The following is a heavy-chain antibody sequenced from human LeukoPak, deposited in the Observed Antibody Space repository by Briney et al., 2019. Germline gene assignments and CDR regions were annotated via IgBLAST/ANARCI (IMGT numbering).Heavy chain of an antibody. CDR1: GYSFTSYW. Sequence: GESLKISCKGSGYSFTSYWIGWVRQMPGKGLEWMGIIYPSDSDTRYSPSFQGQVTISADKSISTAYLQWSSLKASDTAMYYCARTHCSSTSCYHFDYWGQGTLVTVSS. CDR2: IYPSDSDT. V-gene: IGHV5-51*01. J-gene: IGHJ4*02. D-gene: IGHD2-2*01. CDR3: ARTHCSSTSCYHFDY.